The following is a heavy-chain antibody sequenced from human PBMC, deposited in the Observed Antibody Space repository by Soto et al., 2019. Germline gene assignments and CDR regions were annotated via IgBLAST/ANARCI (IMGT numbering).Heavy chain of an antibody. CDR3: ARAPAAGSDY. V-gene: IGHV3-30-3*01. Sequence: SLRLSCASSGFTCSSYAMHWVRQAPGKGLEWVAVISYDGSNKYYADSVKGRFTISRDNSKNTLYLQMNSLRAEDTAVYYCARAPAAGSDYWGQGTLVTVSS. D-gene: IGHD6-13*01. J-gene: IGHJ4*02. CDR2: ISYDGSNK. CDR1: GFTCSSYA.